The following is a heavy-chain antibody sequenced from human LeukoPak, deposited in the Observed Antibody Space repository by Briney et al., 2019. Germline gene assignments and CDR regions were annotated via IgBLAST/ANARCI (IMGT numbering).Heavy chain of an antibody. CDR3: AKAGSSSWIPPFDY. CDR1: GFTFSSYG. V-gene: IGHV3-30*18. D-gene: IGHD6-13*01. J-gene: IGHJ4*02. Sequence: QPGGSLRLSCAASGFTFSSYGMHWVRQAPGKGLEWVAVISYDGSNKYYADSVKGRFTISRDNSKNTLYLQMKSLRAEDTAVYYCAKAGSSSWIPPFDYWGQGTLVTVSS. CDR2: ISYDGSNK.